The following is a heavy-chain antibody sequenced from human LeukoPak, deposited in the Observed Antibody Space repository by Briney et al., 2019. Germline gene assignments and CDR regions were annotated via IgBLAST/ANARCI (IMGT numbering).Heavy chain of an antibody. D-gene: IGHD1-26*01. V-gene: IGHV4-61*01. CDR1: GGSVSSGSYY. J-gene: IGHJ4*02. CDR3: ARDSSGSYYVY. CDR2: IYYSVST. Sequence: PSETLSLTCTVSGGSVSSGSYYWSWIRQPPGKGLEWIGYIYYSVSTNYNPSLKSRVTISVDTSKNQFSLKLSSVTAADTAVYYCARDSSGSYYVYWGQGTLVTVSS.